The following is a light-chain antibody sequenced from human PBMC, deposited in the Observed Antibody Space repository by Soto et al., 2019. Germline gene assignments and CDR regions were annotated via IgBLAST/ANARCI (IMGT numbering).Light chain of an antibody. CDR3: SSYTSSSTRV. Sequence: QSALTQPASVSGSPGQSITISCTGTNSDVGRYNYVSWYQQQPGKAPKLMIYEVSNRPSGVSNRFSGSKSGNTASLTISGLQAEDEADYYCSSYTSSSTRVFGTGTKVTVL. CDR1: NSDVGRYNY. J-gene: IGLJ1*01. CDR2: EVS. V-gene: IGLV2-14*01.